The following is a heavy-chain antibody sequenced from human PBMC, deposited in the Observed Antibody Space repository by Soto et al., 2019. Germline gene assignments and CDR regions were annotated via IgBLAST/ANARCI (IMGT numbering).Heavy chain of an antibody. CDR3: ARLCAPHYCNCDLHGYYYGMDV. Sequence: QVQLVQSGAEVKKPGSSVKVSCKASGGTFSSYAISWVRQAPGQGLEWMGGIIPIFGTANYAQKFQGRVTITADESTSSAYMGQSSLRSEDTALYYCARLCAPHYCNCDLHGYYYGMDVWGQGTTVTVSS. V-gene: IGHV1-69*01. D-gene: IGHD4-4*01. CDR2: IIPIFGTA. CDR1: GGTFSSYA. J-gene: IGHJ6*02.